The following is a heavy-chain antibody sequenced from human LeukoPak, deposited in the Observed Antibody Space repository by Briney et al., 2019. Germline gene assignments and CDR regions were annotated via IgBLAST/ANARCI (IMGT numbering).Heavy chain of an antibody. J-gene: IGHJ6*03. CDR2: MNPNSGNT. D-gene: IGHD6-13*01. CDR3: ARGAASSKYYYYYSYMDV. CDR1: GYTFTSYD. V-gene: IGHV1-8*03. Sequence: ASVKVSCKASGYTFTSYDINWVRQATGQGLEWMGWMNPNSGNTGYAQKFQGRVTITRDTSISTAYMELSRLRSEDTAVYYCARGAASSKYYYYYSYMDVWGKGTTVTVSS.